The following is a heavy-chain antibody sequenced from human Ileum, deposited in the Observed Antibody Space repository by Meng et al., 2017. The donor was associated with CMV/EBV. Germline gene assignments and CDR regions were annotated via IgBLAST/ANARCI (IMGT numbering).Heavy chain of an antibody. V-gene: IGHV3-74*01. CDR2: IKSDGSGI. J-gene: IGHJ4*02. D-gene: IGHD3-22*01. CDR1: GVTFSDHW. Sequence: CCAASGVTFSDHWVHWVRQAPGKGLVWVSRIKSDGSGISYADSVKGRFTISRGNAENTVFLQMSSLRVEDTAVYYCEFRYDRSGDYYWGQGTLVTVSS. CDR3: EFRYDRSGDYY.